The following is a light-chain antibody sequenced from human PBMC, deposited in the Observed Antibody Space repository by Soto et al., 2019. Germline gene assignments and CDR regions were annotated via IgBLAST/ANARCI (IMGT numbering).Light chain of an antibody. Sequence: QSALTQPASVSGSPGQSITISCTGTSSDIGAYSFVSWYQQHPGKAPKLMLYDVNIRPSGVSNRFSGSKSGNTASLTISGLQAEDEADYYCTSWTTSTTMIFGGWTKLTVL. V-gene: IGLV2-14*03. J-gene: IGLJ2*01. CDR3: TSWTTSTTMI. CDR1: SSDIGAYSF. CDR2: DVN.